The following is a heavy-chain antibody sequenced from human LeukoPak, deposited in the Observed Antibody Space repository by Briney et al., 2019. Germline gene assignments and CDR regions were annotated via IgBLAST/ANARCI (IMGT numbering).Heavy chain of an antibody. J-gene: IGHJ5*02. V-gene: IGHV3-7*01. Sequence: GGSLRLSCAASGFTFSSYWMNWLRQAPGKGLEWVANVKQDGSEKYYVDSAKGRFTISRDNAKNSLYLQMNSLRAEDTAVYYCGKEGAYPIITYDPWGQGALGTVS. CDR3: GKEGAYPIITYDP. CDR2: VKQDGSEK. CDR1: GFTFSSYW. D-gene: IGHD3-10*01.